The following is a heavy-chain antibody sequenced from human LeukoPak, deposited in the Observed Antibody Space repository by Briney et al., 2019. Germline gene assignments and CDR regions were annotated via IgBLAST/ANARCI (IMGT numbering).Heavy chain of an antibody. CDR1: GGSISSYY. CDR3: ASQYSSGWDFDY. Sequence: SETLSLTCTVSGGSISSYYWSWIRQPAGKGLEWIGRIYTSGSTNYNPSLKSRVTMSVDTSKSQFSLKLSSVTAADTAVYYCASQYSSGWDFDYWGQGTLVTVSS. CDR2: IYTSGST. D-gene: IGHD6-19*01. V-gene: IGHV4-4*07. J-gene: IGHJ4*02.